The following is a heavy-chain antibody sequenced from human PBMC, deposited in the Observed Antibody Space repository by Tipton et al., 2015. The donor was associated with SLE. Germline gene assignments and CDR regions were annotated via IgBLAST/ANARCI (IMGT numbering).Heavy chain of an antibody. Sequence: GLVKPSDTLSLTCAVYGGSFSAYYWSWIRQFPGKGLEWIGEINYSGSTNYNPSLKSRVTMSVDTSKNQFSLKLRSVTAADTAVFYCARGPTRYYFDYWGQGILVTVSS. V-gene: IGHV4-34*01. J-gene: IGHJ4*02. CDR2: INYSGST. CDR3: ARGPTRYYFDY. CDR1: GGSFSAYY.